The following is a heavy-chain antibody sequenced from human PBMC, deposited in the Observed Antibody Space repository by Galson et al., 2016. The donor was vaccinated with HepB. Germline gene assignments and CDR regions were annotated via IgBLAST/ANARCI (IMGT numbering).Heavy chain of an antibody. CDR2: VYHSGNT. Sequence: ETLSLTCAVSGVSIRRSNWWSWVRQPPGKGLEWIGEVYHSGNTNYNPSLKSRAIISIDMSKNHFSLNLSSVTAADTAVYYCARDLGVAGSFDFWGQGILVTVSS. V-gene: IGHV4-4*02. J-gene: IGHJ4*02. D-gene: IGHD6-19*01. CDR1: GVSIRRSNW. CDR3: ARDLGVAGSFDF.